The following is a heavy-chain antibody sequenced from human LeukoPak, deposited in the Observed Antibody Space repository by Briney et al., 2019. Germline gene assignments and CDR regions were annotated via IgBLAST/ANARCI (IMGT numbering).Heavy chain of an antibody. J-gene: IGHJ4*02. V-gene: IGHV4-59*08. CDR1: GGSLNNYY. CDR2: ISYRGTT. CDR3: ARHLNSGFDF. Sequence: PSETLSLTCSVSGGSLNNYYWSWIRQPPGKGLERIGYISYRGTTDYNPSLKSRVTISADTSKNQFSLRLSSMTAADTAVYYCARHLNSGFDFWGQGTLVTVSS. D-gene: IGHD1-26*01.